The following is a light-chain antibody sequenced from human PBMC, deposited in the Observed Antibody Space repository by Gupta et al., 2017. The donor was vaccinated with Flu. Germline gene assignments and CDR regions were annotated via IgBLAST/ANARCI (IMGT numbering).Light chain of an antibody. Sequence: VLTQSPATLSLSPGERATLSCRASRNVITALAWYQQKSGQPPRLLIYDASTRAPGIPARFSGGGSGTDFTLTISSLEPEDFALYYCQRRDSWPTFGQGTRLEI. V-gene: IGKV3-11*01. CDR3: QRRDSWPT. CDR2: DAS. CDR1: RNVITA. J-gene: IGKJ5*01.